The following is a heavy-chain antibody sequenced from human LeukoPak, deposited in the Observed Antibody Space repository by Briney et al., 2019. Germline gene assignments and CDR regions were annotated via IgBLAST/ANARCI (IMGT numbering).Heavy chain of an antibody. Sequence: GGSLRLSCAASGFTFSDYYMSWIRQAPGKGLEWVSHISSSGSAIYYADSVKGRFTISRDNAKNSLYLQMNSLRAEDTAVYYCARAAIAAAGSNWFDPWGQGTLVTVSS. J-gene: IGHJ5*02. CDR1: GFTFSDYY. CDR3: ARAAIAAAGSNWFDP. CDR2: ISSSGSAI. D-gene: IGHD6-13*01. V-gene: IGHV3-11*01.